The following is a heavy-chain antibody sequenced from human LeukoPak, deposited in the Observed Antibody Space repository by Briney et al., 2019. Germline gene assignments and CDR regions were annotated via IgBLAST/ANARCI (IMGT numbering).Heavy chain of an antibody. J-gene: IGHJ5*02. D-gene: IGHD2-15*01. CDR2: IHPNSGGT. V-gene: IGHV1-2*02. Sequence: ASVKVSCKASGYSITDYYVHWMRQAPGQGLEWMGWIHPNSGGTNYAQKFQGRVTMTRDTSISTAYMELSRLRSDDTAVYYCARERRYCSGGSCEGGKNWFDPWGQGTLVTVSS. CDR1: GYSITDYY. CDR3: ARERRYCSGGSCEGGKNWFDP.